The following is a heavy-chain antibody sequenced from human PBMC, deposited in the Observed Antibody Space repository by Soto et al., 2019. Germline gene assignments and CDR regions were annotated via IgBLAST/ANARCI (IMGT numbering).Heavy chain of an antibody. J-gene: IGHJ1*01. D-gene: IGHD6-13*01. V-gene: IGHV3-23*01. CDR3: AKEGQQLGYFQH. Sequence: GGSLRLSCAASGVTFSNYAMSWVRQAPGKGLEWVSDISGSGGSTYYADFVKGRFTISRDKSKNTVYLQMNSLRAEDTAVYYCAKEGQQLGYFQHWGPGPLVTVSS. CDR1: GVTFSNYA. CDR2: ISGSGGST.